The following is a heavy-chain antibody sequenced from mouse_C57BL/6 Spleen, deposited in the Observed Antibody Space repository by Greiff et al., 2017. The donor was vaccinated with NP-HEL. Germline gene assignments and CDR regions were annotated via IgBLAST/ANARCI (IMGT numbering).Heavy chain of an antibody. CDR3: ARGGLLRLAWFAY. V-gene: IGHV1-55*01. J-gene: IGHJ3*01. Sequence: QVQLQQPGTELVKPGASVKLSCKASGYTFTSYWMHWVKQRPGQGLEWIGDIYPGSGSTNYNEKFKSKATLTVDTSSSTAYMQLSSLTSEDSAVYYCARGGLLRLAWFAYWGQGTLVTVSA. CDR1: GYTFTSYW. CDR2: IYPGSGST. D-gene: IGHD1-1*01.